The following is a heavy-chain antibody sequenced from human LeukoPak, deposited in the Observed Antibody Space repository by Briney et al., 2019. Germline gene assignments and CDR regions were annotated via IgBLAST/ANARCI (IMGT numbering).Heavy chain of an antibody. CDR2: ISYDGSNE. V-gene: IGHV3-30*18. CDR3: AKDLNPSEWLRSRYGMDV. CDR1: GFTFSSYG. J-gene: IGHJ6*02. D-gene: IGHD3-3*01. Sequence: GGSLRLSCVASGFTFSSYGMHWVRQAPGKGLEWVAFISYDGSNENIADSVKGRFIISRDNSKNTLYLQMNSLRAEDTAVYYCAKDLNPSEWLRSRYGMDVWGQGTTVTVSS.